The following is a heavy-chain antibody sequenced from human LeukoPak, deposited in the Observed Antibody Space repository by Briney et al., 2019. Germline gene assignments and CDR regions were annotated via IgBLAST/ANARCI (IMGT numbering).Heavy chain of an antibody. V-gene: IGHV4-39*07. Sequence: SETLSLTCNVSGGSISSSSYYWGWIRQPPGKGLEWIGSIYYSGSTYYNPSLKSRVTISVDTSKNQFSLKLSSVTAADTAVYYCARPYSSGWYGDYMDVWGKGTTVTVSS. D-gene: IGHD6-19*01. CDR2: IYYSGST. CDR3: ARPYSSGWYGDYMDV. CDR1: GGSISSSSYY. J-gene: IGHJ6*03.